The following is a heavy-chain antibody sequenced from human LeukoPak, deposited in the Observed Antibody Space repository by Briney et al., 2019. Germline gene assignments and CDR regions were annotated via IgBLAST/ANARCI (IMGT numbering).Heavy chain of an antibody. V-gene: IGHV4-34*01. CDR3: ARRRLGYYFDY. CDR1: GGSISSYY. CDR2: INPRGST. D-gene: IGHD5-24*01. J-gene: IGHJ4*02. Sequence: ASETLSLTCTVSGGSISSYYWSWIRQPPGKGLEWIGEINPRGSTNYNPSLKSRVTLSAGTSKNQFSLTLNSVTAADTAVYYCARRRLGYYFDYWGQGILVTVSS.